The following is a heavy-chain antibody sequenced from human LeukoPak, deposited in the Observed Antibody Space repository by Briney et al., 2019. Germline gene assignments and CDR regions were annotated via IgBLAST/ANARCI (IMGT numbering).Heavy chain of an antibody. Sequence: ASVKVSCKVSGYTLTELSMHWVRQAPGKGLEWMGGFDPEDGETIYAQKFQGRVTMTEDTSTDTAYMELNSLRSDDTAVYYCATDPGETVPAAKGPRGDYCYGMDVWGQGTTVTVFS. V-gene: IGHV1-24*01. J-gene: IGHJ6*02. CDR2: FDPEDGET. CDR3: ATDPGETVPAAKGPRGDYCYGMDV. D-gene: IGHD2-2*01. CDR1: GYTLTELS.